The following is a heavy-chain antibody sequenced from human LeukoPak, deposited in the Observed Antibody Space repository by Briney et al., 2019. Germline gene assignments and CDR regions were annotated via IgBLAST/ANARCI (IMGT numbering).Heavy chain of an antibody. CDR2: IYYSGST. CDR1: DASFSSSTYY. Sequence: SATLSLTCTVSDASFSSSTYYWGWIRQPPGKGLERIGSIYYSGSTYYNPSLKSRVTMSVDTSKNQFSVKLRSVTAADTAVYYCARHAGGISATGTRPFDYWGQGTLVTVSS. D-gene: IGHD6-13*01. CDR3: ARHAGGISATGTRPFDY. J-gene: IGHJ4*02. V-gene: IGHV4-39*01.